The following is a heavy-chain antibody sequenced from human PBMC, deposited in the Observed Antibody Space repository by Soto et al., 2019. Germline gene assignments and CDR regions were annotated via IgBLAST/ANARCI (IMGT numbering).Heavy chain of an antibody. CDR2: ISWNSGSI. D-gene: IGHD6-19*01. Sequence: HPGGSLRLSCAASGFTFDDYAMHWVRQAPGKGLEWVSGISWNSGSIGYADSVKGRFTISRDNAKNSLYLQMNSLRAEDTALYYCTWGLYSSGWYYFDSWGQGTLVTSPQ. J-gene: IGHJ4*02. V-gene: IGHV3-9*01. CDR1: GFTFDDYA. CDR3: TWGLYSSGWYYFDS.